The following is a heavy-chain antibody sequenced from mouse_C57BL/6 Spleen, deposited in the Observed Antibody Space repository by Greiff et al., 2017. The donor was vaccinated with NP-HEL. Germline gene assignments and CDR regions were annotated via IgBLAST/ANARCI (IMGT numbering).Heavy chain of an antibody. CDR3: TRFPLYDGCAY. CDR2: IDPETGGT. D-gene: IGHD2-3*01. Sequence: VQLQESGAELVRPGASVTLSCKASGYTITDYEMHWVKQTPVHGLEWIGAIDPETGGTAYNQKFKGQAILTADKSSSTAYMELHNLTSEDSAVYYCTRFPLYDGCAYWGQGTLVTVSA. J-gene: IGHJ3*01. V-gene: IGHV1-15*01. CDR1: GYTITDYE.